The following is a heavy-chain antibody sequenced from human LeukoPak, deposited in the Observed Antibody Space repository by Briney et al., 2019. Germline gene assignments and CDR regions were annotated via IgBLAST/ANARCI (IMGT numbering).Heavy chain of an antibody. D-gene: IGHD2-2*02. Sequence: PSETPSLTCTVSGGSISGYYWSWIRQPPGKGLEWIAYIYYNGISNYNPSLKSRVIISVDSSKNQFSLKLSSVTAADTAVYYCARGVRGTYCSSTSCYIGRRFDPWGQGTLVTVSS. CDR1: GGSISGYY. J-gene: IGHJ5*02. CDR2: IYYNGIS. CDR3: ARGVRGTYCSSTSCYIGRRFDP. V-gene: IGHV4-59*12.